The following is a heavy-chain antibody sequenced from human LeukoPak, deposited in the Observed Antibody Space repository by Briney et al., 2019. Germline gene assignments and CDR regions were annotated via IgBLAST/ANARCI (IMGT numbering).Heavy chain of an antibody. CDR2: INPNSGGT. CDR3: ARESPTGATLDAFDI. D-gene: IGHD1-26*01. Sequence: GASVKVSCKASGYTFTDYYMHWVRQAPGQGLEWMGWINPNSGGTNYAQKFQGRVTMTRDTSISTAYMELSRLRSDDTAVYYCARESPTGATLDAFDIWGQGIMVTVSS. CDR1: GYTFTDYY. V-gene: IGHV1-2*02. J-gene: IGHJ3*02.